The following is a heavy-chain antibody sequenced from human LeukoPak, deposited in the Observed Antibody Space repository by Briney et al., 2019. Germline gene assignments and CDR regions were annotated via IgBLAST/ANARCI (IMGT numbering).Heavy chain of an antibody. CDR3: ARGGATTFGLWGNAFDI. J-gene: IGHJ3*02. D-gene: IGHD3-3*01. CDR1: GFTFNDYW. CDR2: IKQDGSEK. Sequence: GGSLRLSCAASGFTFNDYWMTWVRQAPGKGLEWVANIKQDGSEKYYVDSVKGRFTISRDNAKNSLYLQMNSLRAEDTAVYYCARGGATTFGLWGNAFDIWGQGAMVTVSS. V-gene: IGHV3-7*01.